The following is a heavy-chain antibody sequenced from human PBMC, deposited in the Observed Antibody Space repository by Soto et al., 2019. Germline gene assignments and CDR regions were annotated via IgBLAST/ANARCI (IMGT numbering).Heavy chain of an antibody. CDR2: INAGNGNT. Sequence: QVQLVQSGAEVKKPGASVKVSCKASGYTFTSYAMHWVRQAPGQRLEWMGWINAGNGNTKYSQKFQGRVTITRDTAASAAYMELSSLRSEDTAVYYCASSVTVPAAIGYWGQGTLVTVSS. CDR3: ASSVTVPAAIGY. D-gene: IGHD2-2*02. V-gene: IGHV1-3*01. J-gene: IGHJ4*02. CDR1: GYTFTSYA.